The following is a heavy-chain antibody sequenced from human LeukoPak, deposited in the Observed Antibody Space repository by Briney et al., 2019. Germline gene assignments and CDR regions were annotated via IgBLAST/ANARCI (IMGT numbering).Heavy chain of an antibody. CDR3: AKWPFAGYSSSAGVFQH. D-gene: IGHD6-13*01. J-gene: IGHJ1*01. CDR2: ISYDGSNK. CDR1: GFTFSSYA. Sequence: GRSLRLSCAASGFTFSSYAMHWVRQAPGKGLEWVAVISYDGSNKYYADPVKGRFTISRDNAKNSLYLQMNSLRAEDTAVYYCAKWPFAGYSSSAGVFQHWGQGTLVTVSS. V-gene: IGHV3-30-3*02.